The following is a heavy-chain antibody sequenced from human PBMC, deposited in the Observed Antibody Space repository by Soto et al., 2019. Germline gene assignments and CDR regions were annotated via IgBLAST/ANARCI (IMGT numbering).Heavy chain of an antibody. J-gene: IGHJ6*02. CDR1: VFTFSTYS. CDR3: AREYTAWPLAYGLDV. D-gene: IGHD2-2*02. CDR2: ISSRSDI. Sequence: KTGGSLRLSCVGSVFTFSTYSINWVRQAPGKGLEWVSSISSRSDIYYADSVKGRFTISRDNAKNSVSLQMNSLRAEDTAVYYCAREYTAWPLAYGLDVWGQGTTVTVSS. V-gene: IGHV3-21*01.